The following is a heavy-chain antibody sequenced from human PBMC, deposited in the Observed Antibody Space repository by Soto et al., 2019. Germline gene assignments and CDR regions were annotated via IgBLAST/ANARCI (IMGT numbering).Heavy chain of an antibody. CDR3: AKDFRLVPPTFLVPGLGYFDY. D-gene: IGHD3-16*01. CDR1: GFTFSSYA. J-gene: IGHJ4*02. V-gene: IGHV3-23*01. Sequence: PGGSLRLSCAASGFTFSSYAMSWVRQAPGKGLEWVSAISGSGGSTYYADSVKGRFTISRDNSKNTLYLQMNSLRAEDTAVYYCAKDFRLVPPTFLVPGLGYFDYWGQGTLVTVSS. CDR2: ISGSGGST.